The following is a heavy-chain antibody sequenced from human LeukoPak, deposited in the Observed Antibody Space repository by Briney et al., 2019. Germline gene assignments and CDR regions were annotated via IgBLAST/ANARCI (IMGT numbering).Heavy chain of an antibody. CDR2: IKSNTDGGTT. CDR1: GFTFSNTW. J-gene: IGHJ4*02. V-gene: IGHV3-15*01. Sequence: GGSLRLSCAASGFTFSNTWMIWVRQAPVKGLEWVGLIKSNTDGGTTDYAAPVKGRFTISRDDSKNTLYLQVNSLKTEDTAIYHCTTGRPWEPSDYWGQGTLVTVSS. CDR3: TTGRPWEPSDY. D-gene: IGHD1-26*01.